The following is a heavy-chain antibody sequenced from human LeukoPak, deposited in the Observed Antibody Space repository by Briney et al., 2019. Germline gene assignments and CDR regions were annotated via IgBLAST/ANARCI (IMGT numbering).Heavy chain of an antibody. J-gene: IGHJ3*02. CDR2: IIPILGIA. Sequence: SVKVSCKASGGTFSSYAISWVRQAPGQGLEWMGRIIPILGIANYAQKFQGRVTITADKSTSTAYMELSSLRSEDTAVYYCAREGNTAMVNDAFDIRGQGTMVTVSS. CDR1: GGTFSSYA. D-gene: IGHD5-18*01. V-gene: IGHV1-69*04. CDR3: AREGNTAMVNDAFDI.